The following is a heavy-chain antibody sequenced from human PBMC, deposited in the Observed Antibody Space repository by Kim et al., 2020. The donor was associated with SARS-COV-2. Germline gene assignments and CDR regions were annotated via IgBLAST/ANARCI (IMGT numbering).Heavy chain of an antibody. CDR3: AKSPGFYYYYGMDV. CDR1: GFTFDDYA. J-gene: IGHJ6*02. CDR2: ISWNSGSI. Sequence: GGSLRLSCAASGFTFDDYAMHWVRQAPGKGLEWVSGISWNSGSIGYAVSVKGRFTISRDNAKNSLYLQMNSLRAEDTALYYCAKSPGFYYYYGMDVWGQG. V-gene: IGHV3-9*01.